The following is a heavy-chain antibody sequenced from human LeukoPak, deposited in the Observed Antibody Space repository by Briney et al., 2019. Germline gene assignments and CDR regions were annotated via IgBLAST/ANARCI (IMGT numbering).Heavy chain of an antibody. D-gene: IGHD6-13*01. V-gene: IGHV4-59*01. CDR3: ARGDGSSWYAGVAFDY. CDR1: GGSISSYY. J-gene: IGHJ4*02. CDR2: IYYSGST. Sequence: SETLSLTCTVSGGSISSYYWSWIRQPPGKGLEWIGYIYYSGSTNYNPSLKSRVTISVDTSKNQFSLKLSSVTAADTAVYYCARGDGSSWYAGVAFDYWGQGTLVTVSS.